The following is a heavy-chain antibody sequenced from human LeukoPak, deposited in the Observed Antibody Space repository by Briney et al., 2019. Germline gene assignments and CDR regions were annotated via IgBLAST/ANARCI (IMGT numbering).Heavy chain of an antibody. CDR1: GGSISSSSYY. Sequence: PSETLSLTCTVSGGSISSSSYYWGWIRQPPGKGLEWIGSIYYSGSTYYNPSLKSRVTISVDTSKNQFSLKLSSVTAADTAVYYCASPLGGTKISDYWGQGTLVTVSS. V-gene: IGHV4-39*01. CDR3: ASPLGGTKISDY. D-gene: IGHD1-14*01. CDR2: IYYSGST. J-gene: IGHJ4*02.